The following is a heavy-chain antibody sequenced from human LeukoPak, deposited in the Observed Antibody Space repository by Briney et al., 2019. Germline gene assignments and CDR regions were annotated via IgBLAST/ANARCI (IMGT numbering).Heavy chain of an antibody. Sequence: SETLSLTCAVYGGSFSGYYWSWIRQPPGKGLEWIGEINHSGSTNYNPSLKSRVTISVDTSKNQFSLKLSSMTAADTAVYYCARSLDSSGYYIFDLWGRGTLATVSS. D-gene: IGHD3-22*01. J-gene: IGHJ2*01. CDR3: ARSLDSSGYYIFDL. CDR2: INHSGST. CDR1: GGSFSGYY. V-gene: IGHV4-34*01.